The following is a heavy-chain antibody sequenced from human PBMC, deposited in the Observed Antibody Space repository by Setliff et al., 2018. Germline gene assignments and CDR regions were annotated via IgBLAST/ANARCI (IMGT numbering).Heavy chain of an antibody. V-gene: IGHV4-59*01. Sequence: SETLSLTCSVSGDSMSFSYWSWIRQPPGKGLEWTGYIYYSGSTDSHPSLKSRVSISIDTSKNQFSLNVRSVTAADTAVYYCARDLGHGGDSDYWGQGILVTVSS. J-gene: IGHJ4*02. CDR1: GDSMSFSY. D-gene: IGHD2-21*02. CDR2: IYYSGST. CDR3: ARDLGHGGDSDY.